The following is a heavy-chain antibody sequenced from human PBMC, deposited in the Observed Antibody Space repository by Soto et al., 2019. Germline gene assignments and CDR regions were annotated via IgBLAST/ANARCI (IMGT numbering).Heavy chain of an antibody. Sequence: EVQLVESGGGLVQPGGSLRLSCGASGFTFSSYSMNWVRQAPGKGLEWVSYISSSSTTKYYADSVKGRFTISRDNAKNSLYLQMNSLRAEDTAVYYCARDGCSGSNCLNWFDPWGQGTLVTVSS. D-gene: IGHD2-15*01. V-gene: IGHV3-48*01. J-gene: IGHJ5*02. CDR2: ISSSSTTK. CDR1: GFTFSSYS. CDR3: ARDGCSGSNCLNWFDP.